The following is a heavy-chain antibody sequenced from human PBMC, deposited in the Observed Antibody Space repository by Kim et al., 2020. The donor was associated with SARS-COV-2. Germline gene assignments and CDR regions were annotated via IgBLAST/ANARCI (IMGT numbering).Heavy chain of an antibody. Sequence: ASVKVSCQVSRYTLTGLSMHWVRQAPGKGLEWMGGFDPEDGETIYAQKFQGRVTMTEDTSTDTAYMELSSLRSEDTAVYYCATEGSSGYYYPIRVAFDYWGQGTLVTVSS. D-gene: IGHD3-22*01. J-gene: IGHJ4*02. CDR1: RYTLTGLS. V-gene: IGHV1-24*01. CDR2: FDPEDGET. CDR3: ATEGSSGYYYPIRVAFDY.